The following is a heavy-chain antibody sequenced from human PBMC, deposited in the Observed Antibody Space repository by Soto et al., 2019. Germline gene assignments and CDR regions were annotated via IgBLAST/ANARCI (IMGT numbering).Heavy chain of an antibody. CDR1: GFTFTSYG. V-gene: IGHV1-18*01. CDR3: ALWADTSYWLPGLDY. J-gene: IGHJ4*02. Sequence: ASVKVSCKAFGFTFTSYGFTWVRQAPGQGLEWMGWISAYNGARETAQNFQGRVTMTTDTSTSTVYMGLTSLISDDTAVYYSALWADTSYWLPGLDYWGQGTLVTVSS. CDR2: ISAYNGAR. D-gene: IGHD2-2*01.